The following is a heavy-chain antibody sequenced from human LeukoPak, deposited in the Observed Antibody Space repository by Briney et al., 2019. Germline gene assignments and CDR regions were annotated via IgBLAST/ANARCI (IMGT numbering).Heavy chain of an antibody. Sequence: ASVKVSCKASGYTFTGYYMHWVRQAPGQGLEWMGWINPNSGGTNYAQKFQGRVTMTRDTSISTAYMELSRLRSDDTAVYYCARGVDDYGDPDAFDIWGQGTMVTVSS. CDR1: GYTFTGYY. V-gene: IGHV1-2*02. CDR3: ARGVDDYGDPDAFDI. CDR2: INPNSGGT. D-gene: IGHD4-17*01. J-gene: IGHJ3*02.